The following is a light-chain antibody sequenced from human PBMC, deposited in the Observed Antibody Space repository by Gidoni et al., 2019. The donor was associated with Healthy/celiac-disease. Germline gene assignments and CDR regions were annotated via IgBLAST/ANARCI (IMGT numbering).Light chain of an antibody. CDR3: QQSYSLT. Sequence: DIHMTQSPSSLSASVGDRVTITCRASQSISSYLNWYQQKPGKAPKLLIYAASSLQSGVPSRLSGSGSGTDFTLTISSLQPEDFATYYCQQSYSLTFGQGTKLEIK. J-gene: IGKJ2*01. CDR2: AAS. CDR1: QSISSY. V-gene: IGKV1-39*01.